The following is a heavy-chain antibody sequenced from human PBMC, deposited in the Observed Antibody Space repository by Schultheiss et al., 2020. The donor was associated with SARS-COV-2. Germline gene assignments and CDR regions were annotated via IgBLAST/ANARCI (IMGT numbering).Heavy chain of an antibody. J-gene: IGHJ5*02. D-gene: IGHD6-13*01. Sequence: SETLSLTCAVYGGSFSGYYWSWIRQPPGKGLEWIGEINHSGSTNYNPSLKSRVTISVDTSKNQFSLKLSSVTAADTAVYYCARLGASSSWFDHWGQGNLVTVSS. CDR2: INHSGST. CDR1: GGSFSGYY. CDR3: ARLGASSSWFDH. V-gene: IGHV4-34*01.